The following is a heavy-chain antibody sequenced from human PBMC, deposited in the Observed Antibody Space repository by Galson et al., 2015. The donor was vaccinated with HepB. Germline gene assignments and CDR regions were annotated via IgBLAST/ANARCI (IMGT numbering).Heavy chain of an antibody. Sequence: SLRLPCADSGFIFSSYSRHWARQAPGEGLEWVSYVRSTSDTIYFADSVKGRFTISRDNAKNTLYLQMNSLRDEDTAVYYCARGTWDYYDSSGLNAFDIWGQGTMVTVSS. D-gene: IGHD3-22*01. J-gene: IGHJ3*02. CDR3: ARGTWDYYDSSGLNAFDI. V-gene: IGHV3-48*02. CDR1: GFIFSSYS. CDR2: VRSTSDTI.